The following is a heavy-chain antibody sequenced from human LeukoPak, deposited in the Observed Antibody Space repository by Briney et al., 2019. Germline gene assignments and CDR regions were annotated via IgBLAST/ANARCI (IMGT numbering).Heavy chain of an antibody. Sequence: ASVKVPCKASGYPFSDYFLHWVRQTPGQGLEWMGWINSNSGGTRYGQKFQGRVTLTRDTSISTAYMEVTSLTSDDTAVYYCARDGTSLMTEYHCWGQGTLVTVSS. J-gene: IGHJ4*02. CDR2: INSNSGGT. CDR3: ARDGTSLMTEYHC. D-gene: IGHD1-1*01. CDR1: GYPFSDYF. V-gene: IGHV1-2*02.